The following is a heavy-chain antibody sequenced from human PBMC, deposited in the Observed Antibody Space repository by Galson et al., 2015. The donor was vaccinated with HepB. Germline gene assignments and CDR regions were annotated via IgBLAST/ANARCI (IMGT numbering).Heavy chain of an antibody. CDR2: IKSKRDGGTA. V-gene: IGHV3-15*01. J-gene: IGHJ4*02. CDR1: GFTLSNVW. D-gene: IGHD5-18*01. CDR3: GVYSYGAVGH. Sequence: SLRLSCAASGFTLSNVWMSWVRQGPGKGPEWVGRIKSKRDGGTADHAAPVKGRFTISRDDSKDTLYLQMDSLKTEDTAVYYCGVYSYGAVGHWGQGTLVTVSS.